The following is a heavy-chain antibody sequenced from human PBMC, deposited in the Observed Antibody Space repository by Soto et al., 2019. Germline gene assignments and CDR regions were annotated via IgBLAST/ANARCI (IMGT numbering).Heavy chain of an antibody. CDR1: GGSISSTNW. Sequence: SETLSLTCGVSGGSISSTNWWSWVRQTPGKGLEWIGEVYHTGSTKYNPSLKNRATISLDKSNNQFPLNLKSVTAADTAVYHCATTWVGDHQVHSNGYYYFDYWGQGTLVTVSS. J-gene: IGHJ4*02. D-gene: IGHD3-22*01. V-gene: IGHV4-4*02. CDR2: VYHTGST. CDR3: ATTWVGDHQVHSNGYYYFDY.